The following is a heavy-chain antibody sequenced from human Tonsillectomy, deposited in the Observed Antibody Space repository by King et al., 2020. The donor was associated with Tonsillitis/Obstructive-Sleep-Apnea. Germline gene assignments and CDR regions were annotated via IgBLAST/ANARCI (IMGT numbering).Heavy chain of an antibody. V-gene: IGHV4-31*03. CDR3: ARTTPPYYYYHMDV. J-gene: IGHJ6*03. D-gene: IGHD1-1*01. CDR2: ISYSGST. CDR1: GGSISSGEYF. Sequence: QLQESGPGLVKPSQSLSLTCSVSGGSISSGEYFWSWIRQHPGKGLEWIGYISYSGSTYYNPSLKSRVTISGDTSNNQFSLQLRSVTVADTAVYFCARTTPPYYYYHMDVWGKGTRVTVSS.